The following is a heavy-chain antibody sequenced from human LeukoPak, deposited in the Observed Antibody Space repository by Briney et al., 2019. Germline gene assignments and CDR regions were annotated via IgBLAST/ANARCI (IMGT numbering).Heavy chain of an antibody. V-gene: IGHV3-23*01. D-gene: IGHD3-10*01. CDR2: MSGSGDST. Sequence: GGSLRLSCAASGFTFGSYAMGWVRQAPGKGLEWVSAMSGSGDSTYYADSAKGRFTISRDNAKNSLYLQMNSLRDEDTALYFCARDGGFGFLAAFDIWGQGTMVTVSS. CDR1: GFTFGSYA. J-gene: IGHJ3*02. CDR3: ARDGGFGFLAAFDI.